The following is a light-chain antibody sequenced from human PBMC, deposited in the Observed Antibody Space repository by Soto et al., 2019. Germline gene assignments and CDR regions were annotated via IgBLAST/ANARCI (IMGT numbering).Light chain of an antibody. V-gene: IGLV1-44*01. CDR3: AAWDDTLNGPL. CDR2: ATN. J-gene: IGLJ2*01. Sequence: QSVLTQPPSASGTPGQTVTISCSGSRSNVGRNAVSWYQQVPGMAPKLLVFATNKRPSGVPDRFSGSASGASASLAISGLQSADEAAYYCAAWDDTLNGPLFGGGTKLTVL. CDR1: RSNVGRNA.